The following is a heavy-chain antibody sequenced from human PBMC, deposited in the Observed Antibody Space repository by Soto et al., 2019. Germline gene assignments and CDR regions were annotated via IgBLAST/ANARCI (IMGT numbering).Heavy chain of an antibody. CDR3: TRASSLECDF. D-gene: IGHD3-16*01. V-gene: IGHV3-49*04. Sequence: SLIPSCTTSGITFGDYALSWVRQAPGKGLEWLGFIRRNAYGGTTDYAASVKGRFTISRDDSKSIAYLQMNSLRTEDTALYYRTRASSLECDFRGQGTLVTV. J-gene: IGHJ4*02. CDR1: GITFGDYA. CDR2: IRRNAYGGTT.